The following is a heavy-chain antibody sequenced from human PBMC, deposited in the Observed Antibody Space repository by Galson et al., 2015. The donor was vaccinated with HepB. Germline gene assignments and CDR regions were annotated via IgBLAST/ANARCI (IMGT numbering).Heavy chain of an antibody. CDR2: INAGNGNT. CDR1: GYTFTDFT. Sequence: SVKVSCKASGYTFTDFTLHWVRQAPGQRLEWMGWINAGNGNTKYLQKFQGTVTITRDTSANTAYMELSSLRSEDTAVYYCARGYCSGGSCSDFDYWGQGTLVTVSS. D-gene: IGHD2-15*01. J-gene: IGHJ4*02. CDR3: ARGYCSGGSCSDFDY. V-gene: IGHV1-3*01.